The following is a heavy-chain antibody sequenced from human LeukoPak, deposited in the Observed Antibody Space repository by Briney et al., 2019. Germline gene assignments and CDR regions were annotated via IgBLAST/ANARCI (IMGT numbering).Heavy chain of an antibody. CDR2: IYYSGST. CDR1: GGSISSSSYY. CDR3: ARHASSDVLTGYYF. J-gene: IGHJ4*02. Sequence: SETLSLTCTVSGGSISSSSYYWGWIRQPPGKGLEWIGSIYYSGSTYYNPSLKSRVTISVDTSKNQFSLKLSSVTAAGTAVYYCARHASSDVLTGYYFWGQGTLVTVSS. V-gene: IGHV4-39*01. D-gene: IGHD3-9*01.